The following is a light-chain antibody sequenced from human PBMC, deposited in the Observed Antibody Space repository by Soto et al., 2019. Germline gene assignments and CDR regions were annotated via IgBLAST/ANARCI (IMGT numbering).Light chain of an antibody. CDR2: KAS. J-gene: IGKJ1*01. V-gene: IGKV1-5*03. CDR1: QSISGW. CDR3: QQYETFSGT. Sequence: DIQMTQSPSTLSASVGDRVTITCRATQSISGWLAWYQQKPGKAPKLLIYKASSLESGVPSRFSGSGSGTEFTLTISGLQPDDFATYYCQQYETFSGTFGPGTRVDIK.